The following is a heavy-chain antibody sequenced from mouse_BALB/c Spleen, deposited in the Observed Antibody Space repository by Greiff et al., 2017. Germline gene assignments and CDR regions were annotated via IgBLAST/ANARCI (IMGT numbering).Heavy chain of an antibody. D-gene: IGHD1-1*01. Sequence: EVQRVESGGGLVKPGGSLKLSCAASGFTFSSYAMSWVRQTPEKRLEWVASISSGGSTYYPDSVKGRFTISRDNARNILYLQMSSLRSEDTAMYYCARDGSSYLAYWGQGTLVTVSA. CDR1: GFTFSSYA. J-gene: IGHJ3*01. CDR2: ISSGGST. V-gene: IGHV5-6-5*01. CDR3: ARDGSSYLAY.